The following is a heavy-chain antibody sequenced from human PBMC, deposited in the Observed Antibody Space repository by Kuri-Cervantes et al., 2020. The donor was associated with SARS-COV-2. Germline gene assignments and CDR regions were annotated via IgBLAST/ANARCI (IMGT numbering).Heavy chain of an antibody. D-gene: IGHD3-22*01. CDR1: GFTFSSYG. V-gene: IGHV3-30*18. J-gene: IGHJ4*02. CDR3: AKIPFCDSSGYYSNY. Sequence: LSLTCAASGFTFSSYGMHWVRQAPGKGLEWVAVISYDTRNKYYADSVKGRFTISRDNSKNTLYLQVNSLRAEDTAVYYCAKIPFCDSSGYYSNYWGQGTLVTVSS. CDR2: ISYDTRNK.